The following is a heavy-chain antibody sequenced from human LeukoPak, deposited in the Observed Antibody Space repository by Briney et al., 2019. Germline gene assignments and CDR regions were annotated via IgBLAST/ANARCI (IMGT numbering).Heavy chain of an antibody. CDR3: ARPGSSWQNWFDP. V-gene: IGHV4-34*01. Sequence: SETLSLTCAVYGGSFSGYYWSWIRQPPGKGLEWIGEINHSGSTNYNPSLKSRVTISVDTSKNQFSLKLSSVTAADTAVYYCARPGSSWQNWFDPWGQGTLVTVSS. CDR2: INHSGST. D-gene: IGHD6-13*01. CDR1: GGSFSGYY. J-gene: IGHJ5*02.